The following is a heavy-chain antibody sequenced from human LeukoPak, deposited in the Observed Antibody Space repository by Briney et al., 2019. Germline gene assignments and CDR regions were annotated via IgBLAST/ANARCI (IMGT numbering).Heavy chain of an antibody. CDR2: ISAYNGNT. CDR3: ARVQWLVANDAFDI. V-gene: IGHV1-18*01. J-gene: IGHJ3*02. D-gene: IGHD6-19*01. Sequence: GASVKVSCKASGYTFTSYGISWVRQAAGQGLEWMGWISAYNGNTNYAQKLQGRVTMTTDTSTSTAYMELRSLRSDDTAVYYCARVQWLVANDAFDIWGQGTMVTVSS. CDR1: GYTFTSYG.